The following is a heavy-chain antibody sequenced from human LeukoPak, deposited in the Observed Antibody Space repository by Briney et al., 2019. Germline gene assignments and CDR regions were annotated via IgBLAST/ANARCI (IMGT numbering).Heavy chain of an antibody. J-gene: IGHJ4*02. CDR1: GGTFSSYT. CDR2: IIPILGIV. Sequence: ASVKVSCKASGGTFSSYTISWVRQAPGQGLEWMGRIIPILGIVNYAQKFQGRVTITADKSTSTAYMELSSLRSEDTAVYYCVRGDALRNLVDYWGQGTLVTVSS. V-gene: IGHV1-69*02. D-gene: IGHD2-21*02. CDR3: VRGDALRNLVDY.